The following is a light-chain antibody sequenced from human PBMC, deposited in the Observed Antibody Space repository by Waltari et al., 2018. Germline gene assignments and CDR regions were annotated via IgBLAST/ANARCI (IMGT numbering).Light chain of an antibody. CDR3: QQYDNLPFT. CDR2: DAS. CDR1: HDISNY. J-gene: IGKJ3*01. V-gene: IGKV1-33*01. Sequence: DIQLTHSPSSLSASVGDRVTITCQASHDISNYLNWYQQKPGKAPKLLIYDASNLETGVPSRFSGSGSGTDFTFTISSLQPEDIATYYCQQYDNLPFTFGPGTKVYIK.